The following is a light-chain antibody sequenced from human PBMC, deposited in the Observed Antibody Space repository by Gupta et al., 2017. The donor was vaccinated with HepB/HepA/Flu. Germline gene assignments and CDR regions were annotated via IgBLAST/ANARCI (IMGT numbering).Light chain of an antibody. Sequence: QSALTPPASVSGSPGPSITISCTGTSSDVGSYNLVSWYQQHPGKAPKLMIYEVSKRPSGVSNRFSGSKYGNTASLTISGLQAEDEADYYCCSYAGSSTSLVFGGGTKLTVL. CDR3: CSYAGSSTSLV. CDR1: SSDVGSYNL. V-gene: IGLV2-23*02. CDR2: EVS. J-gene: IGLJ3*02.